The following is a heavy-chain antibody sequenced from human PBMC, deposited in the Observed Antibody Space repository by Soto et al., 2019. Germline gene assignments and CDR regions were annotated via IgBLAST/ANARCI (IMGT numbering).Heavy chain of an antibody. V-gene: IGHV3-7*03. D-gene: IGHD6-19*01. Sequence: EVQLVESGGGLVQPGGSLRLSCAGSGFTFSGYWMTWVRQPPGKGLEWVASVNQDGTHKFYVDSVKGRFTISRDNAKNSLFLQMISLRAEDTAVYYCARWESSDWYLGIWGQGTLVTVSS. CDR1: GFTFSGYW. J-gene: IGHJ4*02. CDR2: VNQDGTHK. CDR3: ARWESSDWYLGI.